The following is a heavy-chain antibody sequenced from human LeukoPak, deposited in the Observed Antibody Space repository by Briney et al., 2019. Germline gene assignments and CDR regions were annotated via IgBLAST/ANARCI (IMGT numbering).Heavy chain of an antibody. J-gene: IGHJ3*02. CDR3: ARGGSGALDGFDI. CDR1: GGSISSYY. D-gene: IGHD1-26*01. CDR2: IYYSGST. Sequence: SETLSLTCTVSGGSISSYYWSWIRQPPGKGLEWIGYIYYSGSTNYNPSLKSRVTISVDRSKNQFSLKLNSVTAADTAMYYCARGGSGALDGFDIWGQGTMVTVSS. V-gene: IGHV4-59*01.